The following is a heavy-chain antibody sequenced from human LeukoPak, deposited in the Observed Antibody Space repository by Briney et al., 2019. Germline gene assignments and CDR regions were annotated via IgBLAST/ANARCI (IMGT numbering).Heavy chain of an antibody. V-gene: IGHV3-15*01. CDR3: TTTHNYFNSRAYFTSRDY. CDR1: GLSFSEAG. J-gene: IGHJ4*02. D-gene: IGHD3-22*01. Sequence: GESLTLTCAASGLSFSEAGLTWIRQPPARRLELVGRIKSRSDGGTIYYAALVKDRFTISRNDSKATFYLQMSSLKTEDTAVYYCTTTHNYFNSRAYFTSRDYWGQGTLVTVSS. CDR2: IKSRSDGGTI.